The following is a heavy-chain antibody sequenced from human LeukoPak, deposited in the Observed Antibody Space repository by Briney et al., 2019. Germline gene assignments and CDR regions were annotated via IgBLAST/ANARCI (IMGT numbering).Heavy chain of an antibody. J-gene: IGHJ4*02. D-gene: IGHD3-22*01. V-gene: IGHV1-69*13. CDR1: GGTFSSYA. Sequence: SVKVSCKASGGTFSSYAISWVRQAPGQGLEWMGGIIPIFGTANYAQKFQGRVTITADESTSTVYMELSSPRSEDTAVYYCARVYYDSSGYSSGEDYWGQGTLVTVSS. CDR3: ARVYYDSSGYSSGEDY. CDR2: IIPIFGTA.